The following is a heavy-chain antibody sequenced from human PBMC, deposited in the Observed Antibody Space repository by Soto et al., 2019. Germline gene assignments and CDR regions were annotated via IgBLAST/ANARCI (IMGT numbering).Heavy chain of an antibody. CDR1: GGSISSGGYY. V-gene: IGHV4-31*03. CDR3: ASDSTTVTTNYYYGMDV. D-gene: IGHD4-17*01. CDR2: IYYSGST. J-gene: IGHJ6*02. Sequence: QVQLQESGPGLVKPSQTLSLTCTVSGGSISSGGYYWSWIRQHPGKGLEWIGYIYYSGSTYYNPCLKSRVTISVDTSKNQFSLKLSSVTAADTAVYYCASDSTTVTTNYYYGMDVWGQGTTVTVSS.